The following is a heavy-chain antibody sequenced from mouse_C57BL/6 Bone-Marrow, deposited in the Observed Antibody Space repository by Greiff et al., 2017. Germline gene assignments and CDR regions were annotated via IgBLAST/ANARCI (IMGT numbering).Heavy chain of an antibody. Sequence: QVQLQQSGAELMKPGASVKLSCKASGYTFTGYWIEWVKQRPGHGLEWIGAILPGSGSTNYNETFKGKAPFTADTSSNTAYMQLSSLTTEDSASYYCARYYCGSFYGMDYWGQGTWVTVS. CDR3: ARYYCGSFYGMDY. CDR1: GYTFTGYW. D-gene: IGHD1-1*01. J-gene: IGHJ4*01. V-gene: IGHV1-9*01. CDR2: ILPGSGST.